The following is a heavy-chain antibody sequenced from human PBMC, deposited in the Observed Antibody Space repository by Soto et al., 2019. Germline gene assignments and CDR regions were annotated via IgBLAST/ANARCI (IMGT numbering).Heavy chain of an antibody. CDR3: ARGGAYYYDSSGYFNSDAFDI. CDR1: GGTFSSYT. D-gene: IGHD3-22*01. CDR2: IIPILGIA. J-gene: IGHJ3*02. V-gene: IGHV1-69*02. Sequence: WASVKVSCKASGGTFSSYTISWVRQAPGQGLEWMGRIIPILGIANYAQKFQGRVTITADKSTSTVYMELSSLRFEDTAVYYCARGGAYYYDSSGYFNSDAFDIWG.